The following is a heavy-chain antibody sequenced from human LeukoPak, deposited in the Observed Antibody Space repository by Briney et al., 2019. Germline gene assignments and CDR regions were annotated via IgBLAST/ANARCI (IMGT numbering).Heavy chain of an antibody. D-gene: IGHD6-19*01. Sequence: QAGGSLRLSCAASGFTFSSYDIHWVRQAPGKGLEWVAIISYDGSDKYYADSVKGRFTISRDNSKNTLYLQMNSLRADDTAVYYCAKDSQQWLASHYFDNWGQGTLVTVSS. J-gene: IGHJ4*02. CDR3: AKDSQQWLASHYFDN. CDR2: ISYDGSDK. CDR1: GFTFSSYD. V-gene: IGHV3-30*18.